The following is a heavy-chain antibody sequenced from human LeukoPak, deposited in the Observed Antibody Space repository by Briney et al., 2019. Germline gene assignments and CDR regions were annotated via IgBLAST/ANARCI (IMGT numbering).Heavy chain of an antibody. CDR3: ARDYYASGNYQHFDY. V-gene: IGHV3-48*03. J-gene: IGHJ4*02. Sequence: GGSLRLSCAASGFTFSSYEMNWVRQAPGKGLEWVSYISSSGSTIYYADSVKGRFTVSRDNAKNSLYLQMNSLRAEDTAVYYCARDYYASGNYQHFDYWGQGTLVTVSS. CDR1: GFTFSSYE. CDR2: ISSSGSTI. D-gene: IGHD3-10*01.